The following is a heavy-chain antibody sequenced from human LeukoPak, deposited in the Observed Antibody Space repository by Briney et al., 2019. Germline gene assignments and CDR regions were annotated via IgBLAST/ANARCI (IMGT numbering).Heavy chain of an antibody. CDR1: GFSLSTSGMC. Sequence: ESGPTLVNPTQTLTLTCTFSGFSLSTSGMCVSWIRQPPGKALEWLARIDWDDDKYYSTSLKTRLTIFKDTSKNQVVLTMTNMDPVDTATYYCARIDLEAAAGYYYGMDVWGQGTTVTVSS. CDR3: ARIDLEAAAGYYYGMDV. D-gene: IGHD6-13*01. V-gene: IGHV2-70*11. J-gene: IGHJ6*02. CDR2: IDWDDDK.